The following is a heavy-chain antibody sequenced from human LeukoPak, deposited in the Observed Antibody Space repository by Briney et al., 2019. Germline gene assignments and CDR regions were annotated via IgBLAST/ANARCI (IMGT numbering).Heavy chain of an antibody. CDR3: VKDSNYDFWSGYYKGFDN. V-gene: IGHV3-20*04. J-gene: IGHJ4*02. CDR2: ISRDGGRT. D-gene: IGHD3-3*01. CDR1: GFTFDDYG. Sequence: GGSLRLSCAASGFTSGFTFDDYGMNWVRQVPGKGLEWVSCISRDGGRTGYADSVQGRFTISRDNSRNSLHLQMNSLRVEDTAFYYCVKDSNYDFWSGYYKGFDNWGQGTLVTVSS.